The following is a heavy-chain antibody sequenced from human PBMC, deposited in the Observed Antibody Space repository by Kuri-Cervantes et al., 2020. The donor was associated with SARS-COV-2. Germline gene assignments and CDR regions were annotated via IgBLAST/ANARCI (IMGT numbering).Heavy chain of an antibody. J-gene: IGHJ1*01. V-gene: IGHV3-23*01. D-gene: IGHD6-6*01. CDR3: AKDPFGSSSAEYFQY. CDR2: ISGSGGSI. CDR1: GFTFSSYG. Sequence: GSLRLSCAASGFTFSSYGMHWVRQAPGKGLEWVSTISGSGGSINYAVSVKGRFTISRDNSKNTLYLEMDSLTADDTAIYYCAKDPFGSSSAEYFQYWGPGTLVTVSS.